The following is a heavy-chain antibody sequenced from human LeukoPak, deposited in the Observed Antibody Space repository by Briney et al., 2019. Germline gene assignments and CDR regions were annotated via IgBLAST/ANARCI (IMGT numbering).Heavy chain of an antibody. D-gene: IGHD4-11*01. CDR1: GFTFTNYW. CDR3: VRDHPGSNFLEY. J-gene: IGHJ4*02. CDR2: LRTDGGKT. V-gene: IGHV3-74*01. Sequence: PGGSLRLSCAASGFTFTNYWMHWVRQAPGEGLEWVSRLRTDGGKTSYAASVRDRFTISRDNAKNMLYLQMNSLRVEDTALYYCVRDHPGSNFLEYWGQGTPVTVSS.